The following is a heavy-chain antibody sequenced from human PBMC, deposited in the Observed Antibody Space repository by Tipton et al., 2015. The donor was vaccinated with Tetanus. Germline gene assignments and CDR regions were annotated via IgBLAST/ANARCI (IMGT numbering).Heavy chain of an antibody. V-gene: IGHV4-31*03. CDR1: GVSMSGEFDY. CDR3: ARSVPYRFGSESLSPWFTP. J-gene: IGHJ5*02. Sequence: TLSLTCTISGVSMSGEFDYWSWIRHLPGKGLEWIGYIHYRGTTLFNPSLKRRLTMSVDTSQNQFSLKLRSAAAADTSIYFCARSVPYRFGSESLSPWFTPWGQSMLVTVSS. CDR2: IHYRGTT. D-gene: IGHD3-10*01.